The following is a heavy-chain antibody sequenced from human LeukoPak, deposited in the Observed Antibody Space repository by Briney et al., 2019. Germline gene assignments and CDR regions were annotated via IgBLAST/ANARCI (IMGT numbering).Heavy chain of an antibody. D-gene: IGHD5-12*01. Sequence: GGSLRLSCAASRFTLSSYAMSWLRQAPGKGLEWVSAISGSGGSTYYADSVKGRVTISRDNSKNTLYLQMNSLRAEDTAVYYCAKGRYSGYWGQGTLVTVSS. CDR1: RFTLSSYA. CDR2: ISGSGGST. J-gene: IGHJ4*02. V-gene: IGHV3-23*01. CDR3: AKGRYSGY.